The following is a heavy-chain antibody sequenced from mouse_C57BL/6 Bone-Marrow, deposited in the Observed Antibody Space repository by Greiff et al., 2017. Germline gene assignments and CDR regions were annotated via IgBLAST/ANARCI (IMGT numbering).Heavy chain of an antibody. CDR3: ARRDYGRLFAY. CDR2: IDPSDSYN. V-gene: IGHV1-50*01. Sequence: VQLQQPGAELVKPGASVKLSCKASGYTFTSYWMQWVKQRPGQGLEWIGEIDPSDSYNNYNQKFKGKATLTVDTSSSTAYMQLSSLTSEDSAVYYCARRDYGRLFAYWGQGTLVTFSA. CDR1: GYTFTSYW. J-gene: IGHJ3*01. D-gene: IGHD1-1*01.